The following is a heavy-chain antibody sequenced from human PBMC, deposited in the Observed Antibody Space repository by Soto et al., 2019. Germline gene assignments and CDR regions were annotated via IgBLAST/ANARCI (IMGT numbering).Heavy chain of an antibody. CDR1: GGSISGYY. CDR3: ARSQSYGDYGY. J-gene: IGHJ4*02. V-gene: IGHV4-59*01. CDR2: IYSSGST. Sequence: SETLSLTCTVSGGSISGYYWSWIRQPPGKGLEWIGYIYSSGSTNYNPSLKSRVTISVDTSKNQFSLKLSSVTAADTAVYYCARSQSYGDYGYWGQGTLVTVSS. D-gene: IGHD4-17*01.